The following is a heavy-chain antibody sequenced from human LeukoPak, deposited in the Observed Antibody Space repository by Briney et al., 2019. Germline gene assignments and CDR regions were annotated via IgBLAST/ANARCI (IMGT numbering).Heavy chain of an antibody. J-gene: IGHJ1*01. CDR1: GFTFSSYA. CDR3: AKAAVAPYYYGSGTATAIQH. CDR2: ISGSGGST. Sequence: GGSLRLSCAASGFTFSSYAMSWVRQAPGKGLEWVSAISGSGGSTYYADSVKGRFTISRDNSKNTLYLQMNSLRAEDTAVCYCAKAAVAPYYYGSGTATAIQHWGQGTLVTVSS. V-gene: IGHV3-23*01. D-gene: IGHD3-10*01.